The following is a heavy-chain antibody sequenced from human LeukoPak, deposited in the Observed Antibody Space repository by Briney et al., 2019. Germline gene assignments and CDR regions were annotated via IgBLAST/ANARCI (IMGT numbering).Heavy chain of an antibody. Sequence: ASVKVSCKASGYTFTSYGISCVRQAPGQGLEWMGWISAYNGNTNYAQKLQGRVTMTTDTSTSTAYMELRSLRSDDTAVYYCARGDSGVVVTTYYYYYGMDVWGQGTTVTVSS. V-gene: IGHV1-18*01. CDR3: ARGDSGVVVTTYYYYYGMDV. D-gene: IGHD2-21*02. J-gene: IGHJ6*02. CDR2: ISAYNGNT. CDR1: GYTFTSYG.